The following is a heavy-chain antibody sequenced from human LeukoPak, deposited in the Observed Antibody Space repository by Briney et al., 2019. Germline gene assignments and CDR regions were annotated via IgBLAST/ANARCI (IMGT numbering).Heavy chain of an antibody. J-gene: IGHJ4*02. V-gene: IGHV4-39*01. D-gene: IGHD6-19*01. CDR1: GGSIRSSNYY. Sequence: PSETLSLTCTVSGGSIRSSNYYWGWTRQPPGRGLEWIGIIYYSGSTYYNPSLKSRVTISVDTSKNQISLKLNSVTAADTAVYYCARSLAGLRARPSDYWGQGILVTVSS. CDR3: ARSLAGLRARPSDY. CDR2: IYYSGST.